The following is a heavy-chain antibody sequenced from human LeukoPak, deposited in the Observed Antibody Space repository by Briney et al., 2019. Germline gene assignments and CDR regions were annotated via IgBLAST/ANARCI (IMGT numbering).Heavy chain of an antibody. CDR1: GFTFSSYA. Sequence: PGGSLRLSCAASGFTFSSYAMSWVRQAPGKGLEWVSAISGSGGSTYYADSVKGRFTISRDNSKNTLYLQMNSLRAEDTAVCYCAKVLSSGWFIDYFDYWGQGTLVTVSS. J-gene: IGHJ4*02. V-gene: IGHV3-23*01. CDR2: ISGSGGST. CDR3: AKVLSSGWFIDYFDY. D-gene: IGHD6-19*01.